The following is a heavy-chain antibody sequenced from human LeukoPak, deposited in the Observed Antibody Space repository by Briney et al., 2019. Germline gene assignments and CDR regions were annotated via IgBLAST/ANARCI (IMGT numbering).Heavy chain of an antibody. J-gene: IGHJ4*02. CDR3: AKPSITMVRGVPGLFDY. D-gene: IGHD3-10*01. V-gene: IGHV3-30*18. Sequence: GGSLRLSCAASGFTFSSYGMHWVRQAPGKGLEWVAVISYDGSNKYYADSVKGRFTISRDNSKNTLYLQMNSLRAEDTAVYYCAKPSITMVRGVPGLFDYWGQGPLVTVSP. CDR2: ISYDGSNK. CDR1: GFTFSSYG.